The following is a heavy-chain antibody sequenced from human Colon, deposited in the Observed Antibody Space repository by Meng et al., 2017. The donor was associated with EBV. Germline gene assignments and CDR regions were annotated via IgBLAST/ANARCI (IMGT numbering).Heavy chain of an antibody. V-gene: IGHV4-4*03. Sequence: QVQLRSAVPGPGKPPGLLSLSSAVSGDSMSNNWWSWVRQPPGKVLGWIGKIYHSGTTNYIPPLRSRVTISVDKSKNQFSMQLTSVTAADTAVYYCARNGDYNPGLYWGQGTLVTVSS. J-gene: IGHJ4*02. CDR2: IYHSGTT. D-gene: IGHD4-17*01. CDR1: GDSMSNNW. CDR3: ARNGDYNPGLY.